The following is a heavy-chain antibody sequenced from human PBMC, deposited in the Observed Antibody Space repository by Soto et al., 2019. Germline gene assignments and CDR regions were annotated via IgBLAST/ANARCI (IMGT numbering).Heavy chain of an antibody. D-gene: IGHD3-10*01. CDR2: ISYDGSNK. CDR1: GFNFSSYG. V-gene: IGHV3-30*18. CDR3: AKDASITMVRGRFDY. J-gene: IGHJ4*02. Sequence: QVQLVESGGGVVQPGRSLRLSCAASGFNFSSYGMHWVRQAPGKGLEWVAVISYDGSNKYYADSVKGRFTISRDNSKNTLYLQMNSLRAEDTAVYYCAKDASITMVRGRFDYWGQGTLVTVSS.